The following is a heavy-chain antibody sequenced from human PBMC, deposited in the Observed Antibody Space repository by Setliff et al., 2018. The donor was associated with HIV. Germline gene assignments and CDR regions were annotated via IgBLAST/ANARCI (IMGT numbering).Heavy chain of an antibody. CDR2: IYNSEMI. CDR1: GASISSDT. V-gene: IGHV4-59*01. Sequence: SETLSLTCFVSGASISSDTWSWIRQPPGNVLRWIGFIYNSEMINYNPPLKSRVSMSLDTSKNQFSLKLTSVTAADTAVYYCARGGTSSNWFDPWGQGTPVTVSS. D-gene: IGHD1-26*01. CDR3: ARGGTSSNWFDP. J-gene: IGHJ5*01.